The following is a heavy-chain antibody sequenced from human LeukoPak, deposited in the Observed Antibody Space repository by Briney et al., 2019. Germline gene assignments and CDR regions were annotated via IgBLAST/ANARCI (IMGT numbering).Heavy chain of an antibody. J-gene: IGHJ1*01. D-gene: IGHD3-22*01. Sequence: AGSLSLSCAASGCTFTSYAMSWVRQAPGKGLEWVSAISGGSGDKFYADSVKGRFTISRDNSRNTLYVQMNSLRAEDTAEYYCATHYYDSSGYYYALEHWGQGTLVTVSS. CDR3: ATHYYDSSGYYYALEH. V-gene: IGHV3-23*01. CDR2: ISGGSGDK. CDR1: GCTFTSYA.